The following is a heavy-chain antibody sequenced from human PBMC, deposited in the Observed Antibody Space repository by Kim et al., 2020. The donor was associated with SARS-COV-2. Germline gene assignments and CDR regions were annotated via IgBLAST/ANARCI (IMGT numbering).Heavy chain of an antibody. V-gene: IGHV4-34*01. Sequence: SETLSLTCAVYGGSFSGYYWSWIRQPPGKGLEWIGEINHSGSTNYNPSLKSRVTISVDTSKNQFSLKLSSVTAADTAVYYCARVLPNPTYCGGDCYSYFFDYWGQGTLVTVSS. CDR3: ARVLPNPTYCGGDCYSYFFDY. D-gene: IGHD2-21*02. CDR1: GGSFSGYY. CDR2: INHSGST. J-gene: IGHJ4*02.